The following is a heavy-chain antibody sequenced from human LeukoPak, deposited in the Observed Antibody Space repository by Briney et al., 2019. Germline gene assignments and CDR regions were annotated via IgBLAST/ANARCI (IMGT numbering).Heavy chain of an antibody. CDR3: TTDANGG. D-gene: IGHD2-8*01. CDR2: IKSKPDGRTT. CDR1: GFTFSNAR. V-gene: IGHV3-15*07. J-gene: IGHJ3*01. Sequence: GGAPRLSRAASGFTFSNARMNWVRQAPGKGGEGDGPIKSKPDGRTTGSAAPVKAKFTISRNDTANTPYLQMNSRKTGDATVGYCTTDANGGWGQGTMVTVSS.